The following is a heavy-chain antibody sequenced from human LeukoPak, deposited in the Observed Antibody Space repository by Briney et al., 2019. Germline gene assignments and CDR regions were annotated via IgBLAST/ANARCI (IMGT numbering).Heavy chain of an antibody. V-gene: IGHV1-69*13. Sequence: SVKVSCKASGGTFSSYAISWVRQAPGQGLEWMGGIIPIFGTANYAQKFQGRVTITADESTSTACMELSSLRSEDTAVYYCARAKGGIAAAYYMDVWGKGTTVTVSS. CDR1: GGTFSSYA. J-gene: IGHJ6*03. CDR2: IIPIFGTA. D-gene: IGHD6-13*01. CDR3: ARAKGGIAAAYYMDV.